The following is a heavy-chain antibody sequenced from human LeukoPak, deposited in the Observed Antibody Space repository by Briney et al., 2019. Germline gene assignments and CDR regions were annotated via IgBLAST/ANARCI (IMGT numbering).Heavy chain of an antibody. J-gene: IGHJ4*02. CDR1: GFSFSYYA. D-gene: IGHD5-18*01. V-gene: IGHV3-21*01. CDR2: ISSSSAYI. Sequence: PGGSLRLSCAASGFSFSYYAMSWVRQAPGKGLEWVSSISSSSAYIHYADSVKGRFTISRDNAKNSLYLQMNSLRDTDTAVYYCARRKVGYSYFDYWGQGTLVTVSS. CDR3: ARRKVGYSYFDY.